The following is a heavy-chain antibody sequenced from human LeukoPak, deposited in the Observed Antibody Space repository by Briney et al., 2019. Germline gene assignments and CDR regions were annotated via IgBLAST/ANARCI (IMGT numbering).Heavy chain of an antibody. J-gene: IGHJ4*02. D-gene: IGHD2-21*01. CDR3: ARVAISTGGPDY. Sequence: PSETLSLTCTVSGGSISSSSYYWGWIRQPPGKGLEWIGYIYNSGNTNYNPSLKSRVTISVDTSKNQFSLKLSSVTAADTAVYYCARVAISTGGPDYWGQGTLVTVSS. V-gene: IGHV4-61*05. CDR1: GGSISSSSYY. CDR2: IYNSGNT.